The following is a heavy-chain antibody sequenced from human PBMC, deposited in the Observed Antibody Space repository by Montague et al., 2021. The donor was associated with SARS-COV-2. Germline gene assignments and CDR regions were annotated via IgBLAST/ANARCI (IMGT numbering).Heavy chain of an antibody. J-gene: IGHJ2*01. CDR1: GGSISSYY. CDR2: IYYSGST. Sequence: SETLSLTCTVSGGSISSYYWNWIRQSPGKGLEWIGYIYYSGSTKYNPSLKSRVTMLVDTSKRQMSLRLNSVTAADTAAYYCSGDRGRYWHFDLWGRGTLVTVSP. CDR3: SGDRGRYWHFDL. V-gene: IGHV4-59*01. D-gene: IGHD5-12*01.